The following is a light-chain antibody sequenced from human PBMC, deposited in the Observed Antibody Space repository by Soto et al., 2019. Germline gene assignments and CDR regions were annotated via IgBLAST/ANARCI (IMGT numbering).Light chain of an antibody. CDR3: QQYGSSPRS. V-gene: IGKV3-20*01. Sequence: EIVLTQSPGTLSLSPGERATLSCRASQSVSSTYLAWYQHKLGQAPRLLIYGASIKASGIPDRFSGSGSGTDFTLTISSLEPEDFAVYYCQQYGSSPRSFGQGTKVEVK. CDR2: GAS. J-gene: IGKJ1*01. CDR1: QSVSSTY.